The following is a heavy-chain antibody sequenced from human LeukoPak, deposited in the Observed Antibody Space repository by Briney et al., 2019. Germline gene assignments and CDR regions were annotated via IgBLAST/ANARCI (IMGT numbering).Heavy chain of an antibody. CDR1: GGSISSSSYY. J-gene: IGHJ5*02. V-gene: IGHV4-39*01. CDR2: IYYSGST. CDR3: ARRPSFARSYNWFDP. Sequence: SETLSLTCTVSGGSISSSSYYWGWIRQPPGKGLEWIGSIYYSGSTYCNPSLKSRVTISVDTSKNQFSLKLSSVTAADTAVYYCARRPSFARSYNWFDPWGQGTLVTVSS.